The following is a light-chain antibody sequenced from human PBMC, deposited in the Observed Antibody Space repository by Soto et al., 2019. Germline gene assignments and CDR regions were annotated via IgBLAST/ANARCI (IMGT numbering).Light chain of an antibody. CDR1: QSVTNNY. Sequence: EIVLTQSPGTLSLSPGERATLSCRASQSVTNNYLAWYQQKPGQAPRILIYGASSSATGVPDRFSGSGSGTDFTLTISRLEPEDFAVYYCQQYYNSAIFGQGTRLEIK. V-gene: IGKV3-20*01. CDR2: GAS. J-gene: IGKJ5*01. CDR3: QQYYNSAI.